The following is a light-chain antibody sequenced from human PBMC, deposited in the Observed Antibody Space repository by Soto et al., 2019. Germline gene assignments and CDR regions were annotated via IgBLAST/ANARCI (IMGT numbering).Light chain of an antibody. Sequence: AIQLTQSPPSLSASVGDRVTITCRASQGINTGIAWYQQKPGKSPKLLIYETSNLASEVSLRFSGTGYGTQFSLTIGGLQPEDFATYHCQQFSAYPLTFGGGTKVEIK. J-gene: IGKJ4*01. CDR2: ETS. V-gene: IGKV1-13*02. CDR1: QGINTG. CDR3: QQFSAYPLT.